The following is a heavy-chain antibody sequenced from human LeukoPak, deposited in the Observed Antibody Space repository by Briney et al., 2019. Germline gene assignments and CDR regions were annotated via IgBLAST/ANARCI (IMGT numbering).Heavy chain of an antibody. V-gene: IGHV1-46*01. CDR3: ARESVVAGGYSYGPFDY. CDR1: GYTFTSYY. D-gene: IGHD5-18*01. J-gene: IGHJ4*02. CDR2: INPSGGST. Sequence: ASVKVSCKASGYTFTSYYMHWVRQAPGQGLEWMGIINPSGGSTSYAQKFQGRVTMTRDTSTSTVYMELSSLRSEDTAVYYCARESVVAGGYSYGPFDYWGQGTLVTVSS.